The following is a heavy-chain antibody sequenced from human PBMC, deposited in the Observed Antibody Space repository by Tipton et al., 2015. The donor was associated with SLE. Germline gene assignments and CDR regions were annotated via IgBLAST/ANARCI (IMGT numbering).Heavy chain of an antibody. CDR1: GFTFSSYT. Sequence: SLRLSCAASGFTFSSYTMNWVRQAPGKGLEWVSSISGSGDRTYYADSLRGRFTISRDNPKNTLYLQMNSLRGEDTAVYFCAKAGNSDFWSGLDYWGQGTLVTVSS. D-gene: IGHD3-3*01. CDR2: ISGSGDRT. CDR3: AKAGNSDFWSGLDY. J-gene: IGHJ4*02. V-gene: IGHV3-23*01.